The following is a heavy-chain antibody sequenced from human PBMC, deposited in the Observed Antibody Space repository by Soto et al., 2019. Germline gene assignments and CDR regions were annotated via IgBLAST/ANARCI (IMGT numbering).Heavy chain of an antibody. J-gene: IGHJ6*02. CDR3: ASDWAAPYYYYYGMDV. CDR2: ISRSSSYI. V-gene: IGHV3-21*01. Sequence: EVQLVESGGGLVKPGGSLTLSCAASGFTFSSYSMNWIRQAPGKGLEWVSSISRSSSYIHYVDSVKGRFAISRDDAKNSLYLQMDSLRPEDTAVYYCASDWAAPYYYYYGMDVWGQGTTVTVSS. CDR1: GFTFSSYS. D-gene: IGHD6-13*01.